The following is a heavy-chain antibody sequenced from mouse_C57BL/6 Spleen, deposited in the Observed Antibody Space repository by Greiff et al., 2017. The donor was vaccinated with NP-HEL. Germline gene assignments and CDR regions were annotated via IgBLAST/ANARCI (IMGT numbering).Heavy chain of an antibody. Sequence: EVQLVESGGGLVKPGGSLKLSCAASGFTFSSYAMSWVRQTPEQRLEWVATISDGGSYTYYPDNVKGRFTISRDKSKNNLYLQMSHLKSEDAAMYDCEREAWGNAMDYWGQGTSVTVSS. J-gene: IGHJ4*01. CDR2: ISDGGSYT. CDR3: EREAWGNAMDY. V-gene: IGHV5-4*01. CDR1: GFTFSSYA. D-gene: IGHD4-1*01.